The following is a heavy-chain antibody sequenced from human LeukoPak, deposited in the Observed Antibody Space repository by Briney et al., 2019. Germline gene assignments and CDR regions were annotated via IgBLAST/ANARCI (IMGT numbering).Heavy chain of an antibody. CDR3: ARGETSYAY. Sequence: AGGSLRLSCAASGFTFSSYWMTWVRQAPGKGLEWVANIKQDGSEKYYVDSVKGRFTISRDNAENSLYLQMSSLRAEDTALYFCARGETSYAYWGQGTLVTVSS. V-gene: IGHV3-7*04. CDR1: GFTFSSYW. D-gene: IGHD5-18*01. CDR2: IKQDGSEK. J-gene: IGHJ4*02.